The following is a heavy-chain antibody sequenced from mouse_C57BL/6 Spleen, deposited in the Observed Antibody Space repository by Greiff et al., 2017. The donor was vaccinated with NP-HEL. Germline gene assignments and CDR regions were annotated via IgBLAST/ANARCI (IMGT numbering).Heavy chain of an antibody. Sequence: QVQLQQPGAELVKPGASVKMSCKASGYTFTSYWITWVKQRPGQGLEWIGDIYPGSGSTNYNEKFKSKATLTVDTSSSTAYMQLSSLTSEDSAVYYCARSRQLRPYFDDWGQGTTLTVSS. CDR2: IYPGSGST. D-gene: IGHD3-2*02. J-gene: IGHJ2*01. CDR1: GYTFTSYW. V-gene: IGHV1-55*01. CDR3: ARSRQLRPYFDD.